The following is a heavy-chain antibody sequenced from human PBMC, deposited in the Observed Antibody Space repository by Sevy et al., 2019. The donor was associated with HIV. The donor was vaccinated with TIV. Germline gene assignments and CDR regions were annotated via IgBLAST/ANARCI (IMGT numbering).Heavy chain of an antibody. J-gene: IGHJ6*02. V-gene: IGHV4-59*01. Sequence: SETLSLTCTVSGGSISTYYWSWNRQPPGKGLEWIGCFYYSGSTNYNPSLKSRVTISVDTSKNQFSLKLSSVTDADTAVYYCARGSGSYYYYCMDVWGQRTTVTVSS. CDR3: ARGSGSYYYYCMDV. CDR1: GGSISTYY. CDR2: FYYSGST. D-gene: IGHD3-3*01.